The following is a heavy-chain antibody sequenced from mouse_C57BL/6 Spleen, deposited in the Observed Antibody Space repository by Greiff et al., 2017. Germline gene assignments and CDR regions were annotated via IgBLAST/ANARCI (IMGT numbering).Heavy chain of an antibody. D-gene: IGHD2-10*01. CDR2: ISSGSSTI. Sequence: EVMLVESGGGLVKPGGSLKLSCAASGFTFSDYGMHWVRQAPEKGLEWVAYISSGSSTIYYADTVKGRFTISRDSAKNTLFLQMTSLRSEDTAMYYCASPYYGNYPAWFAYWGQGTLVTVSA. CDR1: GFTFSDYG. J-gene: IGHJ3*01. CDR3: ASPYYGNYPAWFAY. V-gene: IGHV5-17*01.